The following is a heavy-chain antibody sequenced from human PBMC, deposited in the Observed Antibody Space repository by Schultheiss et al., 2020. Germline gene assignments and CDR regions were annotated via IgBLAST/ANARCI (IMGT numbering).Heavy chain of an antibody. CDR1: GGSISSYY. Sequence: SETLSLTCTVSGGSISSYYWSWIRQPPGKGLEWIGYIYDSGTTNYNPSLKSRITISIDTSKNWVSLRLSSVTAADTAIYYCARHAKIRIATSGTVYYYPMDVWGQGTTVNVSS. V-gene: IGHV4-59*08. CDR3: ARHAKIRIATSGTVYYYPMDV. J-gene: IGHJ6*02. D-gene: IGHD6-13*01. CDR2: IYDSGTT.